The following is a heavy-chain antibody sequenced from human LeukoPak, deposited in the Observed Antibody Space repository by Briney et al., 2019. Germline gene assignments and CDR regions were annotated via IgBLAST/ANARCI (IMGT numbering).Heavy chain of an antibody. CDR2: ISTKANSYTI. Sequence: PGGSLRLSCAASGFTFSDLYMDWVRQAPGKGLEGVGRISTKANSYTIQYAASVKGRFTSSRDDSKNSLYLQMNSLKSEDTAVYYCASDYCGGDCSHIWGQGTLVTVSS. CDR3: ASDYCGGDCSHI. J-gene: IGHJ4*02. D-gene: IGHD2-21*02. V-gene: IGHV3-72*01. CDR1: GFTFSDLY.